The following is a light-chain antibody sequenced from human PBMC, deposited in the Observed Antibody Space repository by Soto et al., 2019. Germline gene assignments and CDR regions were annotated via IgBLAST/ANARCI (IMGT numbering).Light chain of an antibody. Sequence: QAVVTQEPSFSVSPGGTVTLTCGVSSGSVSTRYYPSWYQQTPGQAPRTLIYSTNTRSSGVPDRFPGSIGGNKAALTMSGALADYEFYYYCVLFFGSGIWVFGGGTKLTVL. CDR3: VLFFGSGIWV. J-gene: IGLJ3*02. CDR1: SGSVSTRYY. V-gene: IGLV8-61*01. CDR2: STN.